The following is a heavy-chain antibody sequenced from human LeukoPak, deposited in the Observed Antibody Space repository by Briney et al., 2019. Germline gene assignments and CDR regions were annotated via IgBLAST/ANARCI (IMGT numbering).Heavy chain of an antibody. D-gene: IGHD1-26*01. CDR2: IHYSGST. V-gene: IGHV4-39*01. Sequence: SETLPLTCTVSGGSISTNTYYWGWMRRPPGKGLEWIGTIHYSGSTYYPPSLKSRVTISIDTSKNQFSLKVNSMTATDTAVYYCASHSGRYRDAFEMWGQGTMVTVSS. CDR3: ASHSGRYRDAFEM. CDR1: GGSISTNTYY. J-gene: IGHJ3*02.